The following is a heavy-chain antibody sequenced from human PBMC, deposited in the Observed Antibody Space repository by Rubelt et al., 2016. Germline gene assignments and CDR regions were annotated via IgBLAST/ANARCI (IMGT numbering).Heavy chain of an antibody. Sequence: QLQLQESGPGLVKPSETLSLTCTVSGGSFSSSSYYWGWIRQPPGKGLEWIGSIYYSGGTYYNPSLNGGVTISVDRSTNRCSLKRSAVTAADTAVYYCARHESSRRFDYWGQGTLVTVSS. CDR2: IYYSGGT. J-gene: IGHJ4*02. V-gene: IGHV4-39*01. CDR3: ARHESSRRFDY. D-gene: IGHD6-13*01. CDR1: GGSFSSSSYY.